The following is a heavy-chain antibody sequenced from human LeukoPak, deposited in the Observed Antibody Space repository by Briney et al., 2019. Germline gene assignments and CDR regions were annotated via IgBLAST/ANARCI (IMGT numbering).Heavy chain of an antibody. CDR3: ARHFSDYDFWSGYPTEDDAFDI. J-gene: IGHJ3*02. Sequence: ASVKVSCKASGYTFTGYYMHWVRQAPGQGLEWLGWINPNSGGTNYAQKFQGRVTMTRDTSISTAYMELNRLRSDDTAVYYCARHFSDYDFWSGYPTEDDAFDIWGQGTMVTVSS. V-gene: IGHV1-2*02. CDR1: GYTFTGYY. D-gene: IGHD3-3*01. CDR2: INPNSGGT.